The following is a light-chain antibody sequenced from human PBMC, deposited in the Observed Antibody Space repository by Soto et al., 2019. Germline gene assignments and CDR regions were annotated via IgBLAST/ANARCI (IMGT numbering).Light chain of an antibody. V-gene: IGLV3-27*01. Sequence: SYELTQPSSVSVSPGQTARITCSGDVLAKKYARWFQQKPGQAPVLVIYKDSERPSGIPERFSGSSSGTTVTLTISGAQVEDEADYYCYSAADTTRVFGGGTKLPS. CDR2: KDS. CDR1: VLAKKY. CDR3: YSAADTTRV. J-gene: IGLJ2*01.